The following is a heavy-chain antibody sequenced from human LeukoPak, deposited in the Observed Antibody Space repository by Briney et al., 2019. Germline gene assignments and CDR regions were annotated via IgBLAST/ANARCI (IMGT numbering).Heavy chain of an antibody. V-gene: IGHV4-39*01. Sequence: PSETLSLTCTVSGDSITNSTYYWGWVRQPPGKGLEWIGTFSYSRSTYYNKSLKSRVTISVDTSKNQFSLKLSSVTAADTAVYYCARHDYVWGSYRSFDYWGQGTLVTVSS. CDR3: ARHDYVWGSYRSFDY. CDR1: GDSITNSTYY. D-gene: IGHD3-16*02. J-gene: IGHJ4*02. CDR2: FSYSRST.